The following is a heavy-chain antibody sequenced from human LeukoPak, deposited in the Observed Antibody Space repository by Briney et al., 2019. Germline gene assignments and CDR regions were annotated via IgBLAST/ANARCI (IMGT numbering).Heavy chain of an antibody. CDR2: ISSSSSYT. J-gene: IGHJ4*02. CDR3: ASGPYGSGSSYSLDY. D-gene: IGHD3-10*01. CDR1: GFTFSDYY. Sequence: GGSLRLSCAASGFTFSDYYMSWIRQAPGKGLEWVSYISSSSSYTNYADSVKGRFTISRDNAKNSLYLQMNSLRAEDTAVYYCASGPYGSGSSYSLDYWGKGTLVTVSS. V-gene: IGHV3-11*06.